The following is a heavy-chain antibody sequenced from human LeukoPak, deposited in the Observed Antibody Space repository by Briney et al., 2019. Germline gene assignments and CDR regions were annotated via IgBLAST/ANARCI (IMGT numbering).Heavy chain of an antibody. CDR1: GGSLSGYY. CDR3: ARGPDIVVVTAARRWFDP. CDR2: INHSGST. J-gene: IGHJ5*02. D-gene: IGHD2-2*01. V-gene: IGHV4-34*01. Sequence: PSETLSLTCAVYGGSLSGYYWSWIRQPPGKGLEWIGEINHSGSTNYNPSLKSRVTISVDTSKNQFSLKLSSVTAAGTAVYYCARGPDIVVVTAARRWFDPWGQGTLVTVSS.